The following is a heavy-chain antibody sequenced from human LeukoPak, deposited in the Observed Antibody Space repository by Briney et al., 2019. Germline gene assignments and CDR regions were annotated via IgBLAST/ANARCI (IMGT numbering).Heavy chain of an antibody. CDR1: GGSVSSVSYY. V-gene: IGHV4-61*01. D-gene: IGHD1-26*01. CDR2: IYYSGST. Sequence: SETLSLTCTVSGGSVSSVSYYWSWIRQPPGKGLEWIGYIYYSGSTNYNPSLKSRVTISVDTSKNQFSLKLSSVTAADTAVYYCARESRGGSYYFDYWGQGTLVTVSS. CDR3: ARESRGGSYYFDY. J-gene: IGHJ4*02.